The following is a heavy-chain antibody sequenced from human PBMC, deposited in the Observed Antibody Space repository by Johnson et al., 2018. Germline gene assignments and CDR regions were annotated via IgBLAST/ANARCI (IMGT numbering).Heavy chain of an antibody. D-gene: IGHD5-18*01. Sequence: EVQLVETGAEVKKPGESLKISCKGSGYRFTTYWIGWVRQMPGKGLEWMGIIYPDDSDTRYSPSFQGPATISADKSINTAYLQWSGLRASDTAMDYCARQVDTALVGYYYMDLWGNGTTVTVSS. CDR1: GYRFTTYW. V-gene: IGHV5-51*01. CDR2: IYPDDSDT. J-gene: IGHJ6*03. CDR3: ARQVDTALVGYYYMDL.